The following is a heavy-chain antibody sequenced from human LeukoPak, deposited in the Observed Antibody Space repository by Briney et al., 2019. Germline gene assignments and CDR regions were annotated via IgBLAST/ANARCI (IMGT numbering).Heavy chain of an antibody. D-gene: IGHD3-10*01. CDR1: GYTFTNNW. Sequence: GASVKVSCKTSGYTFTNNWMHWVRQAPGQGLEWVGVINPTGTSTLYAQNFQGRVTLTRDMSTTRDYMELRSLTSEDTAVYYCARDHSVGDIAWWFDPWGQGTLVSVSS. CDR2: INPTGTST. CDR3: ARDHSVGDIAWWFDP. J-gene: IGHJ5*02. V-gene: IGHV1-46*01.